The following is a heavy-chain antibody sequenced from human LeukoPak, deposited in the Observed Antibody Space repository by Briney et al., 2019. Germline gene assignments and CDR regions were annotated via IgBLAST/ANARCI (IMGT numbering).Heavy chain of an antibody. CDR1: GGSISSGSYY. CDR3: AREDLLVGYYDILTGYYNGYFDY. CDR2: IYTSGST. V-gene: IGHV4-61*02. Sequence: ASETLSLTCTVSGGSISSGSYYWSWIRQPAGKGLEWIGRIYTSGSTNYNPSLKSRVTISVDTSKNQFSLKLSSVTAADTAVYYCAREDLLVGYYDILTGYYNGYFDYWGQGTLVTVSS. D-gene: IGHD3-9*01. J-gene: IGHJ4*02.